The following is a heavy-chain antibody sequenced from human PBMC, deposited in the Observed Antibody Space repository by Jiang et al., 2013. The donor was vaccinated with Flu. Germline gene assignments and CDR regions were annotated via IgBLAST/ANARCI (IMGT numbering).Heavy chain of an antibody. V-gene: IGHV4-39*01. CDR2: IYYSGST. J-gene: IGHJ5*02. CDR3: ARRVGATTYFNWFDP. CDR1: GGSISSSSYY. Sequence: GPGLVKPSETLSLTCTVSGGSISSSSYYWGWIRQPPGKGLEWIGSIYYSGSTYYNPSLKSRVTISVDTSKNQFSLKLSSVTAADTAVYYCARRVGATTYFNWFDPWGQGTLVTVSS. D-gene: IGHD1-26*01.